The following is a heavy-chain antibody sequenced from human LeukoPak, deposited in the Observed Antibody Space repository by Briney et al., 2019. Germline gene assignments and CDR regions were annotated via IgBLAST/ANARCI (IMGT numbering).Heavy chain of an antibody. Sequence: SVKVSCKASGGTFSSYAINWVRQAPGQGLEWMGGIISIFGTVNYAQKFQGIVTITADESTSTAYMELSSLRSEDTAVYYCAREGVGGTLKYQLLKYWFDPWGQGTLVTVSS. CDR3: AREGVGGTLKYQLLKYWFDP. V-gene: IGHV1-69*13. CDR2: IISIFGTV. D-gene: IGHD2-2*01. CDR1: GGTFSSYA. J-gene: IGHJ5*02.